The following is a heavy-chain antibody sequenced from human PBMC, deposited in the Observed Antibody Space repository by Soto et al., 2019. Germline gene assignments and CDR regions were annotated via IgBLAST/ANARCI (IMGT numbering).Heavy chain of an antibody. D-gene: IGHD3-3*01. CDR3: AHQRLNYDFWSDFDY. V-gene: IGHV2-5*02. J-gene: IGHJ4*02. CDR1: GFSLSTSGVG. Sequence: SGPTLVNPTQTLTLTCTFSGFSLSTSGVGVGWIRQPPGKALEWLALIYWDDDKRYSPSLKSRLTITKDTSKNQVVLTMTNMDPVDTTTYYCAHQRLNYDFWSDFDYWGQGTLVTVSS. CDR2: IYWDDDK.